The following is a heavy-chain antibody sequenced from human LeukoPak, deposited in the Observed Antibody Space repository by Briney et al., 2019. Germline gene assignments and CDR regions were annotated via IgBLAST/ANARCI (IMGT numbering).Heavy chain of an antibody. V-gene: IGHV3-23*01. CDR1: GFTFSSYA. Sequence: PGGSLRLSCAASGFTFSSYAMSWVRQAPGKGLEWVSAISGSDGSTYYADSVKGRFTISRDNSKNTLYLQMTSLRAEDTAVYYCAKDVRGYSGSYYYGVYYFDYWGQGTLVTVSS. CDR2: ISGSDGST. D-gene: IGHD1-26*01. J-gene: IGHJ4*02. CDR3: AKDVRGYSGSYYYGVYYFDY.